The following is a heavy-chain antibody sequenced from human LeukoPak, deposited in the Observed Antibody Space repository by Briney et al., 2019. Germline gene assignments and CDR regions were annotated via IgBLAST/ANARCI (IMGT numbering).Heavy chain of an antibody. V-gene: IGHV3-15*01. Sequence: GGSLRLSCAASGFTFSNAWMSWVRQAPGKGLEWVGRIKSKTDGGTTDYAAPVKGRFTISRDDSKNTLYLQRNSLKTEDTAVYYCTTVPGIAVAGTDWYFDLWGRGTLVTVSS. CDR1: GFTFSNAW. CDR2: IKSKTDGGTT. J-gene: IGHJ2*01. D-gene: IGHD6-19*01. CDR3: TTVPGIAVAGTDWYFDL.